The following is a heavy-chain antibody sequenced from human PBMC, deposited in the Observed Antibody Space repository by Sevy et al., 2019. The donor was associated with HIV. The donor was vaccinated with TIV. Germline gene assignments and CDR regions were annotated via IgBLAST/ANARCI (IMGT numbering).Heavy chain of an antibody. CDR3: ATDGARLVTSFRVVIPPLDY. CDR2: ISYDRSNE. V-gene: IGHV3-30*03. J-gene: IGHJ4*02. CDR1: GFTFSSYG. D-gene: IGHD3-3*01. Sequence: GGSLRLSCVASGFTFSSYGMHWVRQAPGKGLEWVAIISYDRSNEYYADSVKGRFTISRDNSKNTLYLQMNSLRAEDTAVYYGATDGARLVTSFRVVIPPLDYWGQGTMVTVSS.